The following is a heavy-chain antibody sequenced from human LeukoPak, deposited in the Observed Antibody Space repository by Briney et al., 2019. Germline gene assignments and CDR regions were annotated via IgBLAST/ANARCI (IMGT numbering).Heavy chain of an antibody. V-gene: IGHV3-23*01. CDR2: ISGNGGST. J-gene: IGHJ4*02. Sequence: QTGGSLRLSCAASGFTFSNYAMNWVRQAPGKGLEWVSGISGNGGSTYYADSVKGRFTISRDNSKNTLYLQMNSLRAEDTAVYYCARVRGMANDYWGQGTLVTVSS. D-gene: IGHD5-24*01. CDR1: GFTFSNYA. CDR3: ARVRGMANDY.